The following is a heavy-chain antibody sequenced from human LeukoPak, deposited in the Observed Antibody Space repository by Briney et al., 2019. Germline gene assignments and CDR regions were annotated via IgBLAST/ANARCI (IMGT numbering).Heavy chain of an antibody. D-gene: IGHD2-2*01. CDR3: ARKYCSSTSCLFDN. CDR1: GFTFSSYE. Sequence: GGSLRLSCAASGFTFSSYEMNWVRQAPGEGLEWVSYISSSGSTIYYADSVKGRFTISRDNAKNSLYLQMNSLRAEDTAVYYCARKYCSSTSCLFDNWGQGTLVTVSS. J-gene: IGHJ4*02. CDR2: ISSSGSTI. V-gene: IGHV3-48*03.